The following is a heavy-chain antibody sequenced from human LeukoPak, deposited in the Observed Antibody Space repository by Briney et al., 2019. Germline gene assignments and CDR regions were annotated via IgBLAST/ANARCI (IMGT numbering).Heavy chain of an antibody. Sequence: GGSLRLSCAASGFTFSDDYMSWIRQAPGKGLEWVSYISSSGYTIYYADSVKGRFTISRDNAKNSLYLQMNSLRAEDTAVYYCARGGGLGHFDYWGQGTLVTVSS. CDR2: ISSSGYTI. CDR1: GFTFSDDY. D-gene: IGHD6-19*01. CDR3: ARGGGLGHFDY. V-gene: IGHV3-11*04. J-gene: IGHJ4*02.